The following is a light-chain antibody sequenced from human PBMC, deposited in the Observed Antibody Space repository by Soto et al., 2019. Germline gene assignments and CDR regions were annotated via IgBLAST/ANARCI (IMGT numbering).Light chain of an antibody. CDR3: QQYTNWPPFT. CDR2: GAS. CDR1: QNVGTS. V-gene: IGKV3-15*01. J-gene: IGKJ2*01. Sequence: EVVLTQSPATLSVSPGEGASLSCRASQNVGTSLAWYQHKPGQAPRLLIYGASTRAAGVPARFSGSASRTEYTLTITSLQSEDSALYYCQQYTNWPPFTFGRGTRLEIK.